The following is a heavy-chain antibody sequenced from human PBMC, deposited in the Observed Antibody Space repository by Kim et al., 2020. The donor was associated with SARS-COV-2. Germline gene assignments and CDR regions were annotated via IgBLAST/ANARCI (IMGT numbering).Heavy chain of an antibody. J-gene: IGHJ6*02. V-gene: IGHV3-21*01. D-gene: IGHD3-3*01. CDR1: GFTFSSYS. CDR2: ISSSSSYI. Sequence: GGSLRLSCAASGFTFSSYSMNWVRQAPGKGLEWVSSISSSSSYIYYADSVKGRFTISRDNAKNSLYLQMNSLRAEDTAVYYCARAIRITIFGVVIIEGMDVWGQGTTVTVSS. CDR3: ARAIRITIFGVVIIEGMDV.